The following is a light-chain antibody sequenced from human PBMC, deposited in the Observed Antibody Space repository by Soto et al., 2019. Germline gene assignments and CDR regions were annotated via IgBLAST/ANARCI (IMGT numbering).Light chain of an antibody. CDR3: SSYSSSSTPYV. Sequence: QSVLTQPTSVSGSPGQSITISCTGTTRDVGGSNYVSWYQQHPGNAPNLIIFEVHNRPSGVSNRFSGSKSGNTASLTISGLQAEDEAEYYCSSYSSSSTPYVFGTGTKVTVL. CDR1: TRDVGGSNY. V-gene: IGLV2-14*01. CDR2: EVH. J-gene: IGLJ1*01.